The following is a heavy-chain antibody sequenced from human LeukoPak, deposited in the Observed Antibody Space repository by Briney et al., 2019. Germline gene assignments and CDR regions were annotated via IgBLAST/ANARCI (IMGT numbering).Heavy chain of an antibody. D-gene: IGHD3-10*01. CDR1: GYSISSGYY. CDR3: ARRADYHGSGIFAFDI. CDR2: IYHSGST. Sequence: SETPSLTCAVSGYSISSGYYWGWIRQPPGKGLEWIGSIYHSGSTYYNPSLKSRVSISVDTSKNQFYLKLSSVTAADTAVYYCARRADYHGSGIFAFDIWGQGTMVTGSS. J-gene: IGHJ3*02. V-gene: IGHV4-38-2*01.